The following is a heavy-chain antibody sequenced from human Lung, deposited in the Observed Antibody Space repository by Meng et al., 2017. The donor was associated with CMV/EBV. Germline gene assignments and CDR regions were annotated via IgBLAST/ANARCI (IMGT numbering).Heavy chain of an antibody. Sequence: ASVKVSCKASGYTFADYFIHWVRQAPGQGLEWMGRINPRGGGPNYVQKYQDRVTLTMDTSITTAYLEMSGLTSDDTAVYYCAREAETATDYWGQGTLVTVSS. V-gene: IGHV1-2*02. J-gene: IGHJ4*02. CDR2: INPRGGGP. CDR3: AREAETATDY. D-gene: IGHD5-18*01. CDR1: GYTFADYF.